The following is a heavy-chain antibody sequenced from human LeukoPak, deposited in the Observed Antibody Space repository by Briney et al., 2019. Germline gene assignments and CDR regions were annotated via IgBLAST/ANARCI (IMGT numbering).Heavy chain of an antibody. Sequence: GASVKVSCKASRGTFSSYTISWVRQAPGQGLEWMGRIIPILGIANYAQKFQGRVTITADKSTSTAYMELSSLRSEDTAVYYCARLDGYNPIWPDYWGQGTLVTVSS. CDR1: RGTFSSYT. V-gene: IGHV1-69*02. CDR3: ARLDGYNPIWPDY. D-gene: IGHD5-24*01. J-gene: IGHJ4*02. CDR2: IIPILGIA.